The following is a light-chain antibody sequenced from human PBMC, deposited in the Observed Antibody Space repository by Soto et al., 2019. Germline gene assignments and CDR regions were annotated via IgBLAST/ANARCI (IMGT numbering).Light chain of an antibody. CDR2: GAS. Sequence: EIVMTQSPATLSVSPGERATLSCRASQSVSSNLAWYQQKPGQAPRLLIYGASTRATGIPDRFSGSGSGTDFTLTINRLEPEDFALYYCQQYAHSPWTFGQGTKVDIK. CDR3: QQYAHSPWT. CDR1: QSVSSN. V-gene: IGKV3D-15*02. J-gene: IGKJ1*01.